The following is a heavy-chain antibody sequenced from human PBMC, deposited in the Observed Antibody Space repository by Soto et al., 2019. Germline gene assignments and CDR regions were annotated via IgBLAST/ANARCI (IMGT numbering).Heavy chain of an antibody. CDR2: ISAHNGNT. D-gene: IGHD1-1*01. CDR1: GYAFITYG. Sequence: QVHLVQSGAEVKKPGASVKVSCKGSGYAFITYGITWVRQAPGQGLEWMGWISAHNGNTNYAQKRQGRGTVTRDTSTSTAYMELRSLRSDDTAVYYCARGRYGDYWGQGALVTVSS. CDR3: ARGRYGDY. J-gene: IGHJ4*02. V-gene: IGHV1-18*01.